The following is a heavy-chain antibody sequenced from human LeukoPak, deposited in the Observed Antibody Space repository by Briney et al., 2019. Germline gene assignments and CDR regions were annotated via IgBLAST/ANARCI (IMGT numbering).Heavy chain of an antibody. J-gene: IGHJ4*02. CDR1: GFSFSNSA. CDR2: SGTVGDT. CDR3: AKKTPGIYPYDY. Sequence: GGSLRLSCATSGFSFSNSAMNWVRQAPGKGLEWVSASGTVGDTYYADSVKGRFTISRDNSKSTVYLQMTSLSAEDTAIYYCAKKTPGIYPYDYWGQGTLITVSP. V-gene: IGHV3-23*01. D-gene: IGHD6-13*01.